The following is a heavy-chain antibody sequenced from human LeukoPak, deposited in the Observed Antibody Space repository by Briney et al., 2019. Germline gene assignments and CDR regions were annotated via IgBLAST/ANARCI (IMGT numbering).Heavy chain of an antibody. CDR2: INPNSGGT. Sequence: ASVTVSCKASGYTFTGYYMHWVRQAPGQGLEWMGWINPNSGGTNYAQKFQGRVTMTRDTSISTAYMELSRLRSDDTAVYYCAGTTVGTHDAFDIWGQGTMVTVSS. J-gene: IGHJ3*02. D-gene: IGHD4-17*01. CDR3: AGTTVGTHDAFDI. V-gene: IGHV1-2*02. CDR1: GYTFTGYY.